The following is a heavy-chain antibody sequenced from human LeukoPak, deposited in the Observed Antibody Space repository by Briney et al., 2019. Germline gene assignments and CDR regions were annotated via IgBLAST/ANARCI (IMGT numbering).Heavy chain of an antibody. CDR2: IKEDGSEK. J-gene: IGHJ3*02. D-gene: IGHD3-10*01. Sequence: GGSLRLSCAVSGFTFSNYWMSWVRQAPGKGLEWVANIKEDGSEKYYVDSVKGRFTISRDNAKNSLHLQMNSLRAEDTAVYYCARGQGYGSGSYYNRLWSDALDIWGQGTMVTVSS. V-gene: IGHV3-7*01. CDR3: ARGQGYGSGSYYNRLWSDALDI. CDR1: GFTFSNYW.